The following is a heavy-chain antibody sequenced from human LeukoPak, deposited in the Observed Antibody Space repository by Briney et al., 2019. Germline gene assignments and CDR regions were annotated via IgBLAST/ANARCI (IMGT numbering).Heavy chain of an antibody. Sequence: PGGSLRLSCAASGFTFSSYGMSWVRQAPGKGLEWVSAISGSGGSTYYADSVKGRFTISRDNSKNTLYLQMNSLRAEDTAVYYCAKKSVVVAKRTDWYFDYWGQGTLVTVSS. CDR1: GFTFSSYG. D-gene: IGHD2-15*01. V-gene: IGHV3-23*01. CDR3: AKKSVVVAKRTDWYFDY. J-gene: IGHJ4*02. CDR2: ISGSGGST.